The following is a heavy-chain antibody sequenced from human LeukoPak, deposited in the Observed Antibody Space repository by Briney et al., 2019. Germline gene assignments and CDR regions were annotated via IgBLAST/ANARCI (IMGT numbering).Heavy chain of an antibody. CDR3: AKGYIGLCTGGTCFHFDY. J-gene: IGHJ4*02. CDR1: RFTLDDYA. V-gene: IGHV3-9*01. Sequence: QPGRSLRLSCAASRFTLDDYAMHWVRQAPGKGLEWVSGISWNSGSIGYADSVKGRFTISRDNSKNALYLQMDSLRDEDTAVYYCAKGYIGLCTGGTCFHFDYWGQGTLVTVSS. CDR2: ISWNSGSI. D-gene: IGHD2-15*01.